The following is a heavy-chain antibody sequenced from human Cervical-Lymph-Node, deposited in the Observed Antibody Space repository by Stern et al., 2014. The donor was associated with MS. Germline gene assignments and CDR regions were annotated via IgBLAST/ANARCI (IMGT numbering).Heavy chain of an antibody. CDR3: ARDQGGIAAD. CDR1: GDSFSTFT. Sequence: VQLEESGAEVKKPGSSVKVSCKASGDSFSTFTISWGRQAPGQGLEWMGGIDPMFRTPNYAQKFQGRVTITADESTSTAYMELSGLRSEDTATYFCARDQGGIAADWGQGTRVTVSS. V-gene: IGHV1-69*01. CDR2: IDPMFRTP. D-gene: IGHD6-13*01. J-gene: IGHJ4*02.